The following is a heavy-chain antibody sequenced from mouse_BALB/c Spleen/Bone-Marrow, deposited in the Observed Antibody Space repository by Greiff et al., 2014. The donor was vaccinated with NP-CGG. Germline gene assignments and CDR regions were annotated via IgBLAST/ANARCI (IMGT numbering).Heavy chain of an antibody. J-gene: IGHJ4*01. CDR2: ISSGGSNT. V-gene: IGHV5-6*01. Sequence: DVQLVESGGDLVKPGGSLKLSCAASGFTFITYGMSWVRQTPDKRLEWVATISSGGSNTYYPDSVKGRFTISRDNAKNTLYLQMSSLKSEDTAMYYCTGRGVYDERSAMDYWGQGTSVTVSS. D-gene: IGHD2-12*01. CDR3: TGRGVYDERSAMDY. CDR1: GFTFITYG.